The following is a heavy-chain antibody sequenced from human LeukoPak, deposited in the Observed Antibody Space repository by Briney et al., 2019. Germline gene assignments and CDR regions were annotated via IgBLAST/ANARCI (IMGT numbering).Heavy chain of an antibody. Sequence: ASVKVSCKASGYIFNDYGISWVRQAPGQGLEWMGWIRVYNGNTNYAQKFQDRVTMTTDISTGTAYMELSSLRSDDAAVYYCARDTSGWYGAFEYWGQGTLVTVSS. CDR1: GYIFNDYG. CDR3: ARDTSGWYGAFEY. V-gene: IGHV1-18*01. J-gene: IGHJ4*02. D-gene: IGHD6-19*01. CDR2: IRVYNGNT.